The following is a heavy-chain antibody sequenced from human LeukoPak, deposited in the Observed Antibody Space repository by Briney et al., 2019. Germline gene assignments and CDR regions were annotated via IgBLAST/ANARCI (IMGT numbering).Heavy chain of an antibody. V-gene: IGHV3-7*01. CDR3: ATGGIAATDFDY. D-gene: IGHD6-13*01. J-gene: IGHJ4*02. CDR2: IKEDGSEK. Sequence: GGSLRLSCAASGFTFNDAWMSWVRQATGKGLECVAKIKEDGSEKHYVDSVKGRFTISRDNAKNTLYLQMDSLRAEDTAVYYCATGGIAATDFDYWGQGTLVTVSS. CDR1: GFTFNDAW.